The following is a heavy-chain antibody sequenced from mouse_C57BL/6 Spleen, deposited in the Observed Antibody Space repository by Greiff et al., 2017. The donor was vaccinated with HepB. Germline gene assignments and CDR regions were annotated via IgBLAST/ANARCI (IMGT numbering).Heavy chain of an antibody. V-gene: IGHV5-15*01. CDR3: ARRGSSEAMDY. Sequence: EVMLVESGGGLVQPGGSLKLSCAASGFTFSDYGMAWVRQAPRKGPEWVAFISNLAYSIYYADTVTGRFTISRENAKNTLYLEMSSLRSEDTAMYYCARRGSSEAMDYWGQGTSVTVSS. CDR1: GFTFSDYG. J-gene: IGHJ4*01. CDR2: ISNLAYSI. D-gene: IGHD1-1*01.